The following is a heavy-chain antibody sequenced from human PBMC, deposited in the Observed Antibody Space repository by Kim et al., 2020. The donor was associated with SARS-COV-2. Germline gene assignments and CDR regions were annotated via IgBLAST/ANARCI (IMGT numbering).Heavy chain of an antibody. Sequence: GSLRLSCAASGFTFSSYAMSWVRRAPGKGLEWVSTISGSGDNTYYADSVKGRFTISRDNSKNTLYLQMNSLRAEDTAVYYCAKGDCDSTSCYTIDYWGRETLVTVSS. CDR1: GFTFSSYA. CDR2: ISGSGDNT. V-gene: IGHV3-23*01. CDR3: AKGDCDSTSCYTIDY. J-gene: IGHJ4*02. D-gene: IGHD2-2*02.